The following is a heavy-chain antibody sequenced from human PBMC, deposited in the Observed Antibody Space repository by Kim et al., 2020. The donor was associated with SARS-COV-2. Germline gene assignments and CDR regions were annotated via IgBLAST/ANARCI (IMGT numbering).Heavy chain of an antibody. V-gene: IGHV4-59*13. CDR1: GGSISSYY. Sequence: SETLSLTCTVSGGSISSYYWSWIRQPPGKGLEWIGYIYYSGSTNYNPSLKSRVTISVDTSKNQFSLKLSSVTAADTAVYYCARDLSGTYDLGAFDIWGQGTMVTVSS. D-gene: IGHD3-3*01. CDR3: ARDLSGTYDLGAFDI. CDR2: IYYSGST. J-gene: IGHJ3*02.